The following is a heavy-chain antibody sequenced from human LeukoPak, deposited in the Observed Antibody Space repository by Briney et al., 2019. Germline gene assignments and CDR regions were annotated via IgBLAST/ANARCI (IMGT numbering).Heavy chain of an antibody. CDR2: INHSGST. D-gene: IGHD2-8*02. Sequence: SETLSLTCAVYGGSFSGYYWNWIRQPPGKGLEWIGEINHSGSTNYKSSLKSRVTIPVDTSKNQFSMKLYSVTAADTAVYFCARGSGRRYFDYWGQGTLLTVSS. CDR3: ARGSGRRYFDY. J-gene: IGHJ4*02. V-gene: IGHV4-34*01. CDR1: GGSFSGYY.